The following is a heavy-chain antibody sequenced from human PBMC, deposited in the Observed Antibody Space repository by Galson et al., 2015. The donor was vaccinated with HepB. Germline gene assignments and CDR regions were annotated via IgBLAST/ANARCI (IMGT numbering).Heavy chain of an antibody. V-gene: IGHV3-7*03. CDR2: IKEDGSIK. CDR3: ARNRGYETFDY. D-gene: IGHD5-12*01. J-gene: IGHJ4*02. CDR1: GFMFSGHR. Sequence: SLRLSCAASGFMFSGHRMNWVRQAPGKGLEWVANIKEDGSIKYYVDSVTGRFTISRDNARSLLYLQMNGLRAEDTAVYFCARNRGYETFDYWGQGALVTVSS.